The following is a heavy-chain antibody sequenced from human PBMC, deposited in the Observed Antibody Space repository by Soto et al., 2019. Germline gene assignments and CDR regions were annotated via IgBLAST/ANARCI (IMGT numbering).Heavy chain of an antibody. CDR2: IYWDDHE. V-gene: IGHV2-5*02. Sequence: QITLKESGPTLVKPTQTLTLTCTFSGFSLTTSGVGVGWIRQPPGKALEWLALIYWDDHERYSPSLKSRLSXXKDTSKDQVVLTMTNMDPVDTGTYYCAHKAGYIDYRGQGILVTVSS. J-gene: IGHJ4*01. CDR1: GFSLTTSGVG. CDR3: AHKAGYIDY.